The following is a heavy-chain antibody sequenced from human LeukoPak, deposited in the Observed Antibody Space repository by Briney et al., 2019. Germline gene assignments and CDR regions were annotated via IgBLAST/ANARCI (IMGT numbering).Heavy chain of an antibody. Sequence: GASVKVSCKASGGTFSSYAISWVRQAPGQGLEWMGGIIPIFGTANYAQKFQGRVTMTEDTSTDTAYMELSSLRSEDTAVYYCAIGSQWLRPIDYWGQGTLVTVSS. J-gene: IGHJ4*02. CDR2: IIPIFGTA. CDR3: AIGSQWLRPIDY. V-gene: IGHV1-69*06. D-gene: IGHD5-12*01. CDR1: GGTFSSYA.